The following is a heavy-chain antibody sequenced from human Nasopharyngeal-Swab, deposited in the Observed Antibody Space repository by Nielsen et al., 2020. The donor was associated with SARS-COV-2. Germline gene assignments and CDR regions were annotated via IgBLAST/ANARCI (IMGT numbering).Heavy chain of an antibody. CDR2: IYPGDSDT. V-gene: IGHV5-51*01. J-gene: IGHJ4*02. CDR3: VRGLRPAAPFDY. D-gene: IGHD2-2*01. Sequence: VRQMPGKGLEWMGIIYPGDSDTRYSPSFQGQVTISADKSISTAYLQWSSLKASDTAMYYCVRGLRPAAPFDYWGQGTLVTVSS.